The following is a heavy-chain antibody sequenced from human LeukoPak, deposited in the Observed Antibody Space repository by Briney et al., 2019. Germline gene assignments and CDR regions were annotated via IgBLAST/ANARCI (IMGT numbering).Heavy chain of an antibody. J-gene: IGHJ4*02. Sequence: GGSLRHSYSVSGFNVKSLRKNWLRQAPGKGLEWVASVKQDGSTKYYADSVKGRFTITRDNANNSLYLQMDSLRAEDTAVYYCTRAAYCGADYHYYIENWGQGTLVIVSS. CDR2: VKQDGSTK. V-gene: IGHV3-7*05. CDR1: GFNVKSLR. D-gene: IGHD2-21*02. CDR3: TRAAYCGADYHYYIEN.